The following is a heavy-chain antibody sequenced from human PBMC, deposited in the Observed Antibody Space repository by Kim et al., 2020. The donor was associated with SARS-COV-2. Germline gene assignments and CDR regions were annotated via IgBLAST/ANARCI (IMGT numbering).Heavy chain of an antibody. D-gene: IGHD3-22*01. V-gene: IGHV5-10-1*01. J-gene: IGHJ4*02. Sequence: PSLQGHVTISADQSISTAYLQWSSLKASDTAMYYCARQFRSSGYKGIDYWGQGTLVTVSS. CDR3: ARQFRSSGYKGIDY.